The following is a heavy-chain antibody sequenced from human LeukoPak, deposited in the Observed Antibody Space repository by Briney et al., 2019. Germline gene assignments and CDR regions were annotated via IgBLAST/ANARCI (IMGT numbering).Heavy chain of an antibody. D-gene: IGHD3-16*01. V-gene: IGHV1-2*02. CDR1: GYTFTGYY. CDR3: ARGGGLELWGWFDP. J-gene: IGHJ5*02. CDR2: NNPYSGGT. Sequence: GASVKVSCKSSGYTFTGYYIHWVRQAPGQGLEWMGWNNPYSGGTNYAQKFQGGVTMTRDTSISTAYLELNRLTSDDTAVYYCARGGGLELWGWFDPWGQGTLVTVSS.